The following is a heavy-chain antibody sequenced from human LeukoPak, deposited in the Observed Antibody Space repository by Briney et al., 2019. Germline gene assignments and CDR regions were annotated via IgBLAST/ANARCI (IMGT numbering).Heavy chain of an antibody. CDR2: IYYSGRT. CDR1: GDSISSSGYY. Sequence: PSETLSLTCTVSGDSISSSGYYWGWIRLPPGKGLEWIASIYYSGRTYYNPSLKSRITISVDSSKNQFSLRLSSVTAADTAVYYCARRKYYTIENWGQGTLVTVSS. D-gene: IGHD3-10*01. J-gene: IGHJ4*02. V-gene: IGHV4-39*01. CDR3: ARRKYYTIEN.